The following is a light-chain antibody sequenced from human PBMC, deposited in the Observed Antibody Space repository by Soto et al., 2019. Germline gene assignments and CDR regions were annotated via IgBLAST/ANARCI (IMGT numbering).Light chain of an antibody. Sequence: DIRMTQSPSTLSASVGDSVTITRRASQKVSPWLAWYQQKAGKAPKLLIYDVSSLKRGVPSRFSGSGSGTEFTLTISSLQSDDFATYYCQQYDSYWGTFGQGTKVEFK. CDR2: DVS. J-gene: IGKJ1*01. V-gene: IGKV1-5*01. CDR1: QKVSPW. CDR3: QQYDSYWGT.